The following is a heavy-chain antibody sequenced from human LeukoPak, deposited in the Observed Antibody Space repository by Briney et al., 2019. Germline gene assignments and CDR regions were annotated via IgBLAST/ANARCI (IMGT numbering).Heavy chain of an antibody. J-gene: IGHJ3*02. D-gene: IGHD1-14*01. V-gene: IGHV3-53*04. CDR3: ARGSRTLIDAFDI. Sequence: GGSLRLSCAASGFTVSNNYMTWFRQAPGKGLEWVSVIYSGGGTDHADSVKGRFSISRLNSKNTLYLQMNSLRDEDTAMYYCARGSRTLIDAFDIWGQGTMVTVS. CDR2: IYSGGGT. CDR1: GFTVSNNY.